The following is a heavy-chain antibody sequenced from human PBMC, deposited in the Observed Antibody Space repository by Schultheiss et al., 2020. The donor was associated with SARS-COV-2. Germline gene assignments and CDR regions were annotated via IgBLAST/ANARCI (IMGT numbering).Heavy chain of an antibody. CDR1: GGTFSSYA. Sequence: SVKVSCKASGGTFSSYAISWVRQAPGQGLEWMGGIIPFFGTANYAQKFQGRVTITADNSTSTAYMELSSLRSEDTAVYYCARGSGRLDYYGMDVWGQGTTVTVSS. J-gene: IGHJ6*02. D-gene: IGHD3-9*01. V-gene: IGHV1-69*06. CDR3: ARGSGRLDYYGMDV. CDR2: IIPFFGTA.